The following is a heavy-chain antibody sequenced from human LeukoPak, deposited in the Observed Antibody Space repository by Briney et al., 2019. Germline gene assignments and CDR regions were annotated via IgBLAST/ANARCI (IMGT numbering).Heavy chain of an antibody. Sequence: GRSLRLSCAASGFTFSSYAMSWVRQAPGKGLEWVSAISGSGGSTYYADSVKGRFTISRDNSKNTLYLQMNSLRAEDTAVYYCAKPIYYDSSGFDYWGQGTLVTVSS. CDR2: ISGSGGST. V-gene: IGHV3-23*01. D-gene: IGHD3-22*01. J-gene: IGHJ4*02. CDR1: GFTFSSYA. CDR3: AKPIYYDSSGFDY.